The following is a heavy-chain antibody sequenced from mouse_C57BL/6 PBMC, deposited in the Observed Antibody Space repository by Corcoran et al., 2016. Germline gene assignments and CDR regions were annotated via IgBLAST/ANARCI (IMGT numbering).Heavy chain of an antibody. CDR3: ARRYYGSLYFDY. J-gene: IGHJ2*01. D-gene: IGHD1-1*01. Sequence: EVQLQQSGPELVKNGASEKISCKASGYTFTEYNMNWVKQSHGKSLEWIGDINPNNGGTSYNQKFKGKATLTVDKSSRTAYMELRSLTSEDSAVYYCARRYYGSLYFDYWGQGTTLTVSS. CDR1: GYTFTEYN. V-gene: IGHV1-26*01. CDR2: INPNNGGT.